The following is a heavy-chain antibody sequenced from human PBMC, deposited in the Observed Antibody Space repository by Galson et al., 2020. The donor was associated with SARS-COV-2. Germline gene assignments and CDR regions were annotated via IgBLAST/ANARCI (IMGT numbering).Heavy chain of an antibody. D-gene: IGHD3-22*01. CDR1: RYTFTGNY. J-gene: IGHJ4*02. CDR2: INPNGGGT. V-gene: IGHV1-2*02. Sequence: ASVTVSCKTSRYTFTGNYIHWVRQAPGQGLEWMGWINPNGGGTNYALRFQGRVTMTRDTSITTAYMELSRLRSDDTAVYYCARDSYYYDNSGYFNLWGQGTPVTVSS. CDR3: ARDSYYYDNSGYFNL.